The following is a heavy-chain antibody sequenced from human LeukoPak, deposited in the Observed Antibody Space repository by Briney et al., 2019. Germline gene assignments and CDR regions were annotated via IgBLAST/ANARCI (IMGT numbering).Heavy chain of an antibody. D-gene: IGHD1-26*01. J-gene: IGHJ5*02. CDR3: AREPTSGNYYGTFDP. V-gene: IGHV1-2*02. CDR2: INPNSGAT. CDR1: GYTFTDYY. Sequence: ASVKVSCKASGYTFTDYYMHWVRQAPGQGLEWMGWINPNSGATNYAQKFQGGVTMTRDTSISTAYMELRRLRSDDTAMYYCAREPTSGNYYGTFDPWGQGTLVTVSS.